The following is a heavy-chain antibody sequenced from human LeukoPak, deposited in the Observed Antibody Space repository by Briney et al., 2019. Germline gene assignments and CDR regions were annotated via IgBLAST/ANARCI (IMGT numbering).Heavy chain of an antibody. CDR3: ARDGAGRPHLDY. CDR1: GFTFSSYS. D-gene: IGHD3-16*01. V-gene: IGHV3-21*04. J-gene: IGHJ4*02. Sequence: GGSLRLSCAASGFTFSSYSMNWVRQAPGKGLEWVSSISSSSSYIYYADSVKGRFTISRDNSRNTVYLQMSNLRAEDTAIYYCARDGAGRPHLDYWGQGTLVTVSS. CDR2: ISSSSSYI.